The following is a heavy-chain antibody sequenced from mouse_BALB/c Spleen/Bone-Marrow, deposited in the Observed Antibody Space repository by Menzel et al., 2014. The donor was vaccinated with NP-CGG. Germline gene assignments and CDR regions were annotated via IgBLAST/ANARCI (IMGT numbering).Heavy chain of an antibody. CDR1: GFNIKDTY. CDR2: IDPANGNT. V-gene: IGHV14-3*02. Sequence: EVQLQQPGAELVKPGASVKLSCTASGFNIKDTYMHWVKQRPEQGLEWIGRIDPANGNTKYDPKFQGKATITADTSSNTAYLQLSSLTSEDTAVYYCASLDDYIYWGQGTLVTVSA. J-gene: IGHJ3*01. CDR3: ASLDDYIY. D-gene: IGHD2-4*01.